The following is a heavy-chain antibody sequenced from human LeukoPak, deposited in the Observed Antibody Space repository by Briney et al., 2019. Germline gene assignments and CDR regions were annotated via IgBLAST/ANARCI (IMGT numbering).Heavy chain of an antibody. CDR3: GRGGSTRAQAFDV. V-gene: IGHV3-23*01. CDR2: ISGGGLST. CDR1: GFTFSSYE. J-gene: IGHJ3*01. D-gene: IGHD2-15*01. Sequence: PGGSLRLSCAASGFTFSSYEMNWARQAPGKGLEWVSGISGGGLSTYYTDSVKGRFTISRENSKNTLYLEMTRLRTEDTAVYFCGRGGSTRAQAFDVWGQGTMVTVSS.